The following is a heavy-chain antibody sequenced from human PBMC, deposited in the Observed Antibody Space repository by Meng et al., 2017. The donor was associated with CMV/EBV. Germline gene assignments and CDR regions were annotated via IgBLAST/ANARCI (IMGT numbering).Heavy chain of an antibody. CDR1: GFTFDRYT. D-gene: IGHD4-17*01. CDR2: ISSTGTFI. Sequence: GGSLRLSCAASGFTFDRYTMAWVRQGPGKGLEWVSSISSTGTFIHYADSVEGRFTIARDNTKTSLYLQMDTLRAEDTAVYYCAGVAYDYGDRHFAYWGQGALVTVSS. V-gene: IGHV3-21*01. J-gene: IGHJ4*02. CDR3: AGVAYDYGDRHFAY.